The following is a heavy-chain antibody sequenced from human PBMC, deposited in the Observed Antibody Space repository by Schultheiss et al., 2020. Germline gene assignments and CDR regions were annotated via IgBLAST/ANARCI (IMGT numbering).Heavy chain of an antibody. V-gene: IGHV4-39*01. J-gene: IGHJ5*02. CDR3: ARPIVGAEETNWFDP. CDR2: IYYSGST. CDR1: GGSISSSSYY. Sequence: SETLSLTCTVSGGSISSSSYYWGWIRQPPGKGLEWIGSIYYSGSTYYNPSLKSRVTISVDTSKNQFSLKLSSVTAADTAVYYCARPIVGAEETNWFDPWGQGTLVTVYS. D-gene: IGHD3-16*02.